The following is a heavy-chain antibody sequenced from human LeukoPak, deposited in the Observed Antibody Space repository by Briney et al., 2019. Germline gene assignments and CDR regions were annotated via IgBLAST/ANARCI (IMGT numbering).Heavy chain of an antibody. CDR1: GYTFTSYF. CDR3: PRAGLTYVMDV. D-gene: IGHD3-9*01. V-gene: IGHV1-46*01. CDR2: INPRGGNT. Sequence: ASVKVSCKASGYTFTSYFIHWVGQPPGQGREWMGIINPRGGNTNFAHKFQRRGTMTRDTSKNEVYMELSNLRSEARHVCSCPRAGLTYVMDVWGRGSTVSVTS. J-gene: IGHJ6*02.